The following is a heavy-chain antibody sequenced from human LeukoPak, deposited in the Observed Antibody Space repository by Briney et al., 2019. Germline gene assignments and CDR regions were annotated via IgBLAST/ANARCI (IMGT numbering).Heavy chain of an antibody. D-gene: IGHD6-13*01. CDR2: ISYDGSNK. Sequence: PGGSLRLSCAASGFTFSSYAMHWVRQAPGKGLEWVAVISYDGSNKYYADSVKGRLTISRDNSKNTLYLQMNSLRAEDTAVYYCARAGSSSWYNWFDPWGQGTLVTVSS. CDR1: GFTFSSYA. CDR3: ARAGSSSWYNWFDP. V-gene: IGHV3-30-3*01. J-gene: IGHJ5*02.